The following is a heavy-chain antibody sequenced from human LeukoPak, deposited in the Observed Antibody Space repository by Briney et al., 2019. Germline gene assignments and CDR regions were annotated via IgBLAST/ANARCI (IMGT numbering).Heavy chain of an antibody. J-gene: IGHJ4*02. CDR1: GFTFSSYS. D-gene: IGHD1/OR15-1a*01. Sequence: GGSLRLSCAASGFTFSSYSMNWVRQAPGKGLEWVSSISSSSSYIYYADSVKGRFTISRDNAKNSLYLQMNSLRAEDTAVYYSARDNWSKYYFDYWGQGTLVTVSS. CDR3: ARDNWSKYYFDY. V-gene: IGHV3-21*01. CDR2: ISSSSSYI.